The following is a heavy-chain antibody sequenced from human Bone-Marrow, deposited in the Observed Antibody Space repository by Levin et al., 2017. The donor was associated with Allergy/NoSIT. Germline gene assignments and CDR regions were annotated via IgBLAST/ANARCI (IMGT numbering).Heavy chain of an antibody. CDR2: ISRDSIFI. J-gene: IGHJ4*02. V-gene: IGHV3-21*06. CDR3: ARDVRRRLDY. Sequence: GLEWVSTISRDSIFIYYADSVKGRFTISRDTARNSVYLHMNSLRAEDTAIYYCARDVRRRLDYWGQGTLVTVSS.